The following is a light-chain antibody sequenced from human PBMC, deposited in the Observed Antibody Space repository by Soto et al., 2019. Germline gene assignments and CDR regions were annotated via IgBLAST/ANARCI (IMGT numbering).Light chain of an antibody. V-gene: IGLV1-47*02. Sequence: QSVLTQPPSASGTPGQRVTISCSGSSSNIGSNYVYWYQQLPGTAPKLLIYGNNQRPSGVPDRFSGSKSGTSASLAISGLLSEDEAGYYCAAWDDSLRNWVVGGGTKVTVL. CDR1: SSNIGSNY. CDR3: AAWDDSLRNWV. CDR2: GNN. J-gene: IGLJ3*02.